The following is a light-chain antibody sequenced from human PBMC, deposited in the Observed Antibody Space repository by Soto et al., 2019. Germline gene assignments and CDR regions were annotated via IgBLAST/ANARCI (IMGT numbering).Light chain of an antibody. CDR3: TSYSSSSPVL. CDR2: EVS. CDR1: SSDIGNYNY. Sequence: QSALTQPASVSGSPGQSITISCTGTSSDIGNYNYVSWYQQHPGKAPKLLIYEVSNRPSGVSGRFSGSKSGITASLSISGLQPEDEADYYCTSYSSSSPVLFGGGTKLTVL. J-gene: IGLJ2*01. V-gene: IGLV2-14*01.